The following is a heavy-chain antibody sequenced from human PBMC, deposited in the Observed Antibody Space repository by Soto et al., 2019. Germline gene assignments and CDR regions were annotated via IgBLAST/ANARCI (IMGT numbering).Heavy chain of an antibody. CDR3: ATPCIVVVPAAISQTDY. CDR2: ISGSGGST. Sequence: EVQLLESGGGLVQPGGSLRLSCAASGFTFSSYAMSWVRQAPGKGLEWVSAISGSGGSTYYADSVKGRFTISRDNSKNTLYQQMNSLRAEDTAVYYCATPCIVVVPAAISQTDYWGQGTLVTVSS. D-gene: IGHD2-2*01. CDR1: GFTFSSYA. V-gene: IGHV3-23*01. J-gene: IGHJ4*02.